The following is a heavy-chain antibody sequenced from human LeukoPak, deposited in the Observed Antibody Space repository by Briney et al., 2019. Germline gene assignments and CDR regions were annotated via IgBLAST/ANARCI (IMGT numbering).Heavy chain of an antibody. CDR2: IWCDGSNK. Sequence: PGGSLRLSCAASGFTFSSYAMSWVRQAPGKGLEWVAVIWCDGSNKYYADSVKGRFTISRDNSKNTLYLQMNSLRAEDTAVYYCARGYFDYWGQGTLVTVSS. CDR1: GFTFSSYA. V-gene: IGHV3-33*08. CDR3: ARGYFDY. J-gene: IGHJ4*02.